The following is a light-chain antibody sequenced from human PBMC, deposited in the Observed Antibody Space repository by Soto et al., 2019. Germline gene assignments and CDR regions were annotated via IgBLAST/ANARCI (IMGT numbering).Light chain of an antibody. V-gene: IGKV1-33*01. CDR3: QHYHNLPLT. J-gene: IGKJ1*01. CDR2: HAS. CDR1: QDISNS. Sequence: DIQLTQSPASLSASVGDRVTISCQASQDISNSINWFQHRPGKAPRLLIFHASTLDTGVPSRFSGSGSGTDFTFTIGSLQPEDLATYYCQHYHNLPLTFGQGTKVDI.